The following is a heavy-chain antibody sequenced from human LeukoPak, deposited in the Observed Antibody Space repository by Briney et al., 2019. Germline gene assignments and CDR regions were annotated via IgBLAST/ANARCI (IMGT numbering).Heavy chain of an antibody. J-gene: IGHJ3*02. CDR1: GFSFSSYA. D-gene: IGHD2-21*01. Sequence: LSGGSLRLSCAASGFSFSSYAMSWVRQAPGKGLEWVSTISNFVGSTYYADSVKGRFTISRDNSQNTLYLQMNSLRTEDTAVYYCARDRENIVVLSATSLGAFDIWGQGTMVTVSS. CDR3: ARDRENIVVLSATSLGAFDI. V-gene: IGHV3-23*01. CDR2: ISNFVGST.